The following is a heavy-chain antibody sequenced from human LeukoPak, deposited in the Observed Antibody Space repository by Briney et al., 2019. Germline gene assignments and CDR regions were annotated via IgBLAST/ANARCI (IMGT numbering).Heavy chain of an antibody. CDR2: INPSGGST. Sequence: ASVTVSCKASGYTFTSYYMHWVRQAPGQGLEWMGIINPSGGSTSYAQKFQGGVTMTRDTSTSTVYMELSSLRSEDTAVYYCARDYSSGNYYYYGMDVWGQGTTVTVSS. CDR3: ARDYSSGNYYYYGMDV. CDR1: GYTFTSYY. V-gene: IGHV1-46*01. J-gene: IGHJ6*02. D-gene: IGHD6-19*01.